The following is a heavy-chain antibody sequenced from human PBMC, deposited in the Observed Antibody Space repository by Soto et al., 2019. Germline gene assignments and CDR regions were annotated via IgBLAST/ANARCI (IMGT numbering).Heavy chain of an antibody. Sequence: QVQLQESGPGLVKPSGTLSLTCAVSGGSIGSSYWWSWVRQPPGKGLEWIGEIYHSGNTNYNPSLKSRVTISVDKSKNQFSLKLSPVTAADTAVYYCARRRITMIVVVFDAFDIWGQGTMVTVTS. CDR1: GGSIGSSYW. J-gene: IGHJ3*02. D-gene: IGHD3-22*01. CDR3: ARRRITMIVVVFDAFDI. CDR2: IYHSGNT. V-gene: IGHV4-4*02.